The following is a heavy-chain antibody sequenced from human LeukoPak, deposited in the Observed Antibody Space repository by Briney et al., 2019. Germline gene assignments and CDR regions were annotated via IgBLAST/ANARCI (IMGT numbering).Heavy chain of an antibody. CDR2: IRYDGNNK. Sequence: GGSLRLSSTASGFTFISTGMHWVRPAPGEGLEWVSYIRYDGNNKYYGDSVKGRLTVSRDNSKNTLYLQMNSLRVEDTAVYYCARTYNPDYWGQGTLVTVSS. CDR3: ARTYNPDY. D-gene: IGHD1-14*01. CDR1: GFTFISTG. V-gene: IGHV3-30*02. J-gene: IGHJ4*02.